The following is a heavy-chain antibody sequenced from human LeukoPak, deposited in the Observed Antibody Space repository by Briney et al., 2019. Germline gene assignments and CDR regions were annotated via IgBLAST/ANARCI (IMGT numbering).Heavy chain of an antibody. Sequence: GASVKVSCKASGYTFTSYGISWVRQAPGQGLEWMGWISGDNGSTNYAQKLQGRVTMTTDTSTSTAYMELRSLRSDDSAIYYCAGEDTRRGSRGYFDYWGQGTLVTVSS. D-gene: IGHD2-2*01. CDR2: ISGDNGST. V-gene: IGHV1-18*01. J-gene: IGHJ4*02. CDR1: GYTFTSYG. CDR3: AGEDTRRGSRGYFDY.